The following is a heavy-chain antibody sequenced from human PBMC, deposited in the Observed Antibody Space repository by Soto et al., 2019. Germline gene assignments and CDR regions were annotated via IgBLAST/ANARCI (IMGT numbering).Heavy chain of an antibody. J-gene: IGHJ6*03. CDR3: ARDSIFGVVWAYYMHV. V-gene: IGHV1-69*08. Sequence: QVQLVQSGAEVKKPGSSVKVSCKASGGTFSSYTISWVRQAPGQGLEWMGRIIPILGIANYAQKFQGRVTITADKSTSTAYMELSSLRSEDTAVYYCARDSIFGVVWAYYMHVWGKGTTVTVSS. CDR2: IIPILGIA. D-gene: IGHD3-3*01. CDR1: GGTFSSYT.